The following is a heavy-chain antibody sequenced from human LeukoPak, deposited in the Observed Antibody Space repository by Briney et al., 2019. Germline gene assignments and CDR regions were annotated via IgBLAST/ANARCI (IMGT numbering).Heavy chain of an antibody. CDR1: GGSFSGYY. CDR2: INHSGST. D-gene: IGHD3-22*01. J-gene: IGHJ4*02. CDR3: ARHESNYYDSSGYYRDY. Sequence: PSETLSLTCAVYGGSFSGYYWSWIRQPPGKGLEWIGEINHSGSTNYNPSLKSRVTISVDTSKNQFSLKLSSVTAADTAVYYCARHESNYYDSSGYYRDYWGQGTLVTVSS. V-gene: IGHV4-34*01.